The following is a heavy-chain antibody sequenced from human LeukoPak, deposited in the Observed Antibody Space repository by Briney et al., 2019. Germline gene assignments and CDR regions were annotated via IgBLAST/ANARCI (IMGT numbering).Heavy chain of an antibody. CDR2: TYYSGST. CDR1: GGSISSHY. V-gene: IGHV4-59*11. Sequence: SETLSLTCTVSGGSISSHYWSWIRQPPGKGLEWIGYTYYSGSTNYNPSLKSRVTISVDTSKNQFSLKLSSVTAADTAVYYSATSRRQYSSSWYFWWFDPWGQGTLVTVSS. D-gene: IGHD6-13*01. CDR3: ATSRRQYSSSWYFWWFDP. J-gene: IGHJ5*02.